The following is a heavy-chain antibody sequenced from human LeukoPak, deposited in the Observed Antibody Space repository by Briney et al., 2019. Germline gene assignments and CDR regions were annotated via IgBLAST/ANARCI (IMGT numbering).Heavy chain of an antibody. CDR3: ARVPLYDYVWGSYRPPPPYYFDY. CDR2: INTKTGNP. Sequence: ASVKVSCKASGYTFTSYAMNWVRQAPGQGLEWMGWINTKTGNPTYAQGFTGRFVFSLDTSVSTAYLQISSLKAEDTAVYYCARVPLYDYVWGSYRPPPPYYFDYWGQGTLVTVSS. V-gene: IGHV7-4-1*02. D-gene: IGHD3-16*02. J-gene: IGHJ4*02. CDR1: GYTFTSYA.